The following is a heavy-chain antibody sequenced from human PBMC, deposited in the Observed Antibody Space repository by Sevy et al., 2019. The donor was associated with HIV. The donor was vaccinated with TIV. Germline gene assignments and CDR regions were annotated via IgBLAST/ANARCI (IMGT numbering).Heavy chain of an antibody. Sequence: ASVKVSCQTSGGTFSNHIINWVRQAPGHEFEWVGGILPVFGTTNYAQRFRGRVTFAADDSTRTHYMELSSLRSDETAFYYCAKGMQFSFMLSQVPLTAFESWGQGTLVTVSS. D-gene: IGHD3-16*02. CDR2: ILPVFGTT. CDR3: AKGMQFSFMLSQVPLTAFES. J-gene: IGHJ4*02. V-gene: IGHV1-69*13. CDR1: GGTFSNHI.